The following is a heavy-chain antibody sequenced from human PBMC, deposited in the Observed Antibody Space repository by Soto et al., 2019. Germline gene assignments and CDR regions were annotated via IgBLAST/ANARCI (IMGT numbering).Heavy chain of an antibody. CDR3: AKSRGSGSWYYYGMDV. CDR2: ISGSGGST. CDR1: GFTFSSYA. D-gene: IGHD3-10*01. V-gene: IGHV3-23*01. J-gene: IGHJ6*02. Sequence: GESLKISCAASGFTFSSYAMSWVRQAPGKGLEWVSAISGSGGSTYYADSVKGRFTISRDNSKNTLYLQMNSLRAEDTAVYYCAKSRGSGSWYYYGMDVWGQGTTVTVSS.